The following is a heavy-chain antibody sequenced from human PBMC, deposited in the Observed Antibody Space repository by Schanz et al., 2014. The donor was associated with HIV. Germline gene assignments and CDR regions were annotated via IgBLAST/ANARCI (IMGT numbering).Heavy chain of an antibody. V-gene: IGHV1-2*02. CDR2: INPNSGAT. CDR3: ARGASVAARGWFDP. J-gene: IGHJ5*02. CDR1: DYRFTAYY. Sequence: EQLVQSGAAVRKPGASVRVSCKASDYRFTAYYMHWIRQAPGQGLEWMGWINPNSGATQYAQKFQDRVTMTREKSISTVYMGLTSLTPDDTAVYFCARGASVAARGWFDPWGQGTLIIVSS. D-gene: IGHD3-10*01.